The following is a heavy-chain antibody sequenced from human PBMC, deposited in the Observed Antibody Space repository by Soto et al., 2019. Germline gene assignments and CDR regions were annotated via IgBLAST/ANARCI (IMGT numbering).Heavy chain of an antibody. J-gene: IGHJ4*02. D-gene: IGHD2-2*01. CDR1: GFNVSIGY. CDR2: IYSDGYT. Sequence: GGSLXLSCAAYGFNVSIGYMSWVRQVPGKGLEWVSIIYSDGYTYYAASVKGRFTISRDNFKNTLYLQMSSLRAEDTAVYYCARRKYCSSTTCFDYWGQGTLVTVSS. CDR3: ARRKYCSSTTCFDY. V-gene: IGHV3-66*01.